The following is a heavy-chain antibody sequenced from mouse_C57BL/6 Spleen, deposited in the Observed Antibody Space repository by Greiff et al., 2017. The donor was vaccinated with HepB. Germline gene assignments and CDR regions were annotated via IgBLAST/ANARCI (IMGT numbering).Heavy chain of an antibody. D-gene: IGHD1-1*01. CDR1: GYAFTNYL. CDR2: INPGSGGT. Sequence: VQLQQSGAELVRPGTSVKVSCKASGYAFTNYLIEWVKQRPGQGLEWIGVINPGSGGTNYNEKFKGKATLTADKSSSTAYMQLSSLTSEDSAVYFCARFPYYYGSSYYFDYWGQGTTLTVSS. V-gene: IGHV1-54*01. CDR3: ARFPYYYGSSYYFDY. J-gene: IGHJ2*01.